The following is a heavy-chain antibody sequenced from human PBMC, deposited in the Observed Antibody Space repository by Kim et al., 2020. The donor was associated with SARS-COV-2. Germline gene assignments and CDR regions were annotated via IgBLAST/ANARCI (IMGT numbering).Heavy chain of an antibody. D-gene: IGHD3-16*02. CDR3: ARIMITFGGVIVTNYFDY. J-gene: IGHJ4*02. CDR1: GYTFTSYG. CDR2: ISAYNGNT. Sequence: ASVKVSCKASGYTFTSYGISWVRQAPGQGLEWMGWISAYNGNTNYAQKLQGRVTMTTDTSTSTAYMELRSLRSDDTAVYYCARIMITFGGVIVTNYFDYWGQGTLVTVSS. V-gene: IGHV1-18*04.